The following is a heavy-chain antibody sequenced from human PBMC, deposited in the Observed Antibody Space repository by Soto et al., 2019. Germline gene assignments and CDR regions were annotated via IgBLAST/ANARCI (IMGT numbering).Heavy chain of an antibody. D-gene: IGHD6-13*01. J-gene: IGHJ6*02. V-gene: IGHV3-48*02. CDR3: AREPESSSWYRYYYGMDV. CDR1: GFTFSSYS. CDR2: ISSSSSTI. Sequence: PGGSLRLSCAASGFTFSSYSMNWVRQAPGKGLEWVSYISSSSSTIYYADSVKGRFTISRDNAKNSLYLQMNSLRDEDTAVYYCAREPESSSWYRYYYGMDVWGQGTTVTVSS.